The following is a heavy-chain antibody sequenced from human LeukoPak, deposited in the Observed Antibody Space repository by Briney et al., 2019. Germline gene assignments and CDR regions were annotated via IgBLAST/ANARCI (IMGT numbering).Heavy chain of an antibody. Sequence: GGSLRLSCAASGFTFSSYAMSWVRQAPGKGLEWVSRINTDGSATSYADFVRGRFTISRDNAKNTLYLQMNSLTAEDTAVYHCARLGWNDPFDYWGQGTLVSVAS. J-gene: IGHJ4*02. CDR1: GFTFSSYA. CDR2: INTDGSAT. D-gene: IGHD1-1*01. V-gene: IGHV3-74*01. CDR3: ARLGWNDPFDY.